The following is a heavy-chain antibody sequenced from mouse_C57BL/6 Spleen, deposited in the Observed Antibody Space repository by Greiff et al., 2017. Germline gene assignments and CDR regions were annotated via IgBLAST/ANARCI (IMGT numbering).Heavy chain of an antibody. J-gene: IGHJ2*01. D-gene: IGHD1-1*01. CDR2: IDPSDSYT. Sequence: QVQLQQPGAELVKPGASVKLSCKASGYTFTSYWMQWVKQRPGQGLEWIGEIDPSDSYTNYNQKFKGKATLTVDTSSSTAYMQLSSLTSEDSAVYYCARAVVRAYWGQGTPLTVSS. V-gene: IGHV1-50*01. CDR1: GYTFTSYW. CDR3: ARAVVRAY.